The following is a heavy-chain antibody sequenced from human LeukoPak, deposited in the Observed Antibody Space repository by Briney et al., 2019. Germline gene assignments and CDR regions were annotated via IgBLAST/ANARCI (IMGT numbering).Heavy chain of an antibody. Sequence: SVKVSCKASGGTFSSYAISWVRQAPGQGLEWMGRIITILGIANYAQKFQGRVTITADKSTSTAYMELSSLRSEDTAVYYCARDLSGGSAPIDYWGQGTLVTVSS. J-gene: IGHJ4*02. CDR2: IITILGIA. D-gene: IGHD3-10*01. V-gene: IGHV1-69*04. CDR1: GGTFSSYA. CDR3: ARDLSGGSAPIDY.